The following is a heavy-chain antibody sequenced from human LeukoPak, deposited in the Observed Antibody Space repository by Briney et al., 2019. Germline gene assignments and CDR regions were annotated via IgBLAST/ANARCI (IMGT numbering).Heavy chain of an antibody. D-gene: IGHD5-12*01. J-gene: IGHJ4*02. CDR3: ARGPTIIAASN. V-gene: IGHV1-2*02. Sequence: ASVKVSCKASGYTFTGYQLHWVRQAPGQGLEWMGWINPNSGGTSYAQNFQGRVTMTRDTSITTAYMELSSLRFDDTAVYYCARGPTIIAASNWGQGTLVTVSS. CDR1: GYTFTGYQ. CDR2: INPNSGGT.